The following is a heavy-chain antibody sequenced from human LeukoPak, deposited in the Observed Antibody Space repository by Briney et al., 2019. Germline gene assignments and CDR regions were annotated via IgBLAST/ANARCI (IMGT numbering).Heavy chain of an antibody. Sequence: SQTLSLTCTVSGGSISSGDYYWSWIRQPPGKGLEWIGYIYYSGSTYYNPSLKSRVTISVDTSKNQFSLKLSSVTAADTAVYYCARKYSSGWYGPFDYWGQGTLVTVSS. CDR3: ARKYSSGWYGPFDY. CDR2: IYYSGST. CDR1: GGSISSGDYY. D-gene: IGHD6-19*01. J-gene: IGHJ4*02. V-gene: IGHV4-30-4*08.